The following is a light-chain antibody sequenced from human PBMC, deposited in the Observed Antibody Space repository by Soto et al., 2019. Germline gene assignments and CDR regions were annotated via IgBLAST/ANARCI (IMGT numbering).Light chain of an antibody. CDR3: KYSSLYPLS. CDR2: DAS. J-gene: IGKJ4*01. V-gene: IGKV3-20*01. Sequence: MIVRQSRRARVLISVEAATLNYRASQTVRNNYLAWYQQKPGQAHRLLIYDASSRATGIPDRFSGGGSGTDFTLTIRRLEPEDFAVHYCKYSSLYPLSFAGGTKVDIK. CDR1: QTVRNNY.